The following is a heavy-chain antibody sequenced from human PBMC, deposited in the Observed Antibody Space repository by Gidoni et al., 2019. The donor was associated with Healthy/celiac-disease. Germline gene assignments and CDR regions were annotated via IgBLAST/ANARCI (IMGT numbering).Heavy chain of an antibody. CDR1: GFPFSSYS. CDR3: ARKAVAGAYNWFDP. Sequence: EVQLVESGGGLVKPGGSLRLSCAASGFPFSSYSMNWVRQAPGKGLEWVSSISSSSSYIYYADSVKGRFTISRDNAKNSLYLQMNSLRAEDTAVYYCARKAVAGAYNWFDPWGQGTLVTVSS. J-gene: IGHJ5*02. D-gene: IGHD6-19*01. CDR2: ISSSSSYI. V-gene: IGHV3-21*01.